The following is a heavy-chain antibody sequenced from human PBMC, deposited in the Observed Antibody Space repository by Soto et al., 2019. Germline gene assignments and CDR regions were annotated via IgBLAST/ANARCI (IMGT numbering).Heavy chain of an antibody. CDR3: ARACDYGPFGY. CDR2: IGTAGDT. D-gene: IGHD4-17*01. Sequence: EVQLVESGGGLVQPGGSLRLSCAASGFTFSSYDMHWVRQATGKGLEWVSAIGTAGDTYYPGSVKGRFTISRENAKNSLYLQMNSLRAEDTAVYYCARACDYGPFGYWGQGTLVTVSS. V-gene: IGHV3-13*01. CDR1: GFTFSSYD. J-gene: IGHJ4*02.